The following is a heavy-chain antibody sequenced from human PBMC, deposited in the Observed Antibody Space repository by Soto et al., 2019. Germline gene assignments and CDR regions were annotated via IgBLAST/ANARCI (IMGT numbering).Heavy chain of an antibody. CDR1: GFTFSSYA. CDR2: ISVSGGST. D-gene: IGHD5-12*01. V-gene: IGHV3-23*01. CDR3: AKSIPDGYTRPGADY. J-gene: IGHJ4*02. Sequence: EVQLLESGGGLVQPGGSLRLSCAASGFTFSSYAMSWVRQAPGKGLEWVSTISVSGGSTYYADSVKGRFTISRDNSKNTLYLQMNSLRGEDTAVYYCAKSIPDGYTRPGADYWGQGTLVTDSS.